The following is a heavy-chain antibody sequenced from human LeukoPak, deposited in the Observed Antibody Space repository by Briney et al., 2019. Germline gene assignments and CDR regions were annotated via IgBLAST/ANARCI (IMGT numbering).Heavy chain of an antibody. Sequence: PSETLSLTCTVSGDSIATTAFYWGWIRQPPGKGLEWVGTIYSSGSTYYNPSLKSRVTMSMDTAKNQFSLTLASATAADTAVYYCARRGSGWYQFDYWGQGTLVPVSS. CDR1: GDSIATTAFY. CDR2: IYSSGST. V-gene: IGHV4-39*01. J-gene: IGHJ4*02. D-gene: IGHD6-19*01. CDR3: ARRGSGWYQFDY.